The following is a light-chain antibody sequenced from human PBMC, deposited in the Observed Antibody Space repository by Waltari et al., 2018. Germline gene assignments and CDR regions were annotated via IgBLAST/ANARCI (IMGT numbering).Light chain of an antibody. V-gene: IGKV1-5*03. CDR3: QHYESFPWT. CDR2: KSS. CDR1: QSINRC. Sequence: CRASQSINRCLAWYQQKPGKAPNLLIYKSSNLKSGVPSRFSGSGSGTEFTLTISSLQPEDSATYYCQHYESFPWTFGQGTKVEIK. J-gene: IGKJ1*01.